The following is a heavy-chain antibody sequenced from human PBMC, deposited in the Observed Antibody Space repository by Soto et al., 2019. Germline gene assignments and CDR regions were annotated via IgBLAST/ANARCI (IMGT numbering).Heavy chain of an antibody. J-gene: IGHJ6*03. Sequence: ASVKVSCKASGYTFTSYGISWVRQAPGQGLEWMGWISAYNGNTNYAQKLQGRVTMTTDTSTSTAYMELRSLRSDDTAVYYCARDALPYGDYASFDNYYYYYMDVWGKGTTVTVSS. CDR1: GYTFTSYG. CDR3: ARDALPYGDYASFDNYYYYYMDV. D-gene: IGHD4-17*01. CDR2: ISAYNGNT. V-gene: IGHV1-18*01.